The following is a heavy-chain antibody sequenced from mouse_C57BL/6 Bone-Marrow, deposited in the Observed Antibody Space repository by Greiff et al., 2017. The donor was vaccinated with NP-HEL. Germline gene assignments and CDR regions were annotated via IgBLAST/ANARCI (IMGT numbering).Heavy chain of an antibody. CDR2: IHPSDSDT. CDR1: GYTFTSYW. V-gene: IGHV1-74*01. D-gene: IGHD2-3*01. Sequence: QVQLQQPGAELVKPGASVKVSCKASGYTFTSYWMHWVKQRPGQGLEWIGRIHPSDSDTNYNQKFKGKATLTVEKSSSTAFMQLSSLTSEDSAVYCCAILFLYEGAMDYWGQGTSVTVSS. J-gene: IGHJ4*01. CDR3: AILFLYEGAMDY.